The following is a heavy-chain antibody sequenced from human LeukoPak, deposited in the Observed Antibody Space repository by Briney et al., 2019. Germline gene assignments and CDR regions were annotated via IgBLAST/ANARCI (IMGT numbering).Heavy chain of an antibody. D-gene: IGHD3-10*01. V-gene: IGHV3-48*04. CDR3: ARDYAYYGSGSYEQWFDP. J-gene: IGHJ5*02. CDR2: ISSSGSTI. Sequence: GGSLRLSCAASGFTFSSYSMNWVRQAPGKGLEWVSYISSSGSTIYYADSVKGRFTISRDNAKNSLYLQMNSLRAADTAVYYCARDYAYYGSGSYEQWFDPWGQGTLVTVSS. CDR1: GFTFSSYS.